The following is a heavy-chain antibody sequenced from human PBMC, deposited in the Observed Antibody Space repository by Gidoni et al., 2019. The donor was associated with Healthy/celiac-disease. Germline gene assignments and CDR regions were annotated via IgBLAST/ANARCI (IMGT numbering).Heavy chain of an antibody. Sequence: QVQLVQSGAEVKKPGASVKVPCKASGGTFSRYPLSWVRPAPGQGLEWMGGIIPIFGTANYAQKFQGRVTITADESTSTAYMELSSLRSEDTAVYYCARGGYCSSTSCYSYFDYWGQGTLVTVSS. J-gene: IGHJ4*02. CDR1: GGTFSRYP. CDR3: ARGGYCSSTSCYSYFDY. V-gene: IGHV1-69*01. D-gene: IGHD2-2*01. CDR2: IIPIFGTA.